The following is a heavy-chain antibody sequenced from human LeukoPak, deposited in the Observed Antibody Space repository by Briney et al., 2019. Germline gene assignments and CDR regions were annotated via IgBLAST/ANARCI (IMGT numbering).Heavy chain of an antibody. D-gene: IGHD6-19*01. CDR1: GASISSSSYY. J-gene: IGHJ4*02. Sequence: SETLSLTCTVSGASISSSSYYWGWIRQPPGKGLEWIGNIYSSGSTYYNPSLKSRVTMSVDTSNNQFSLKLSSVSAADTAVYYCARGITVGNTGYYFDYWGQGTLVTVSS. CDR3: ARGITVGNTGYYFDY. CDR2: IYSSGST. V-gene: IGHV4-39*01.